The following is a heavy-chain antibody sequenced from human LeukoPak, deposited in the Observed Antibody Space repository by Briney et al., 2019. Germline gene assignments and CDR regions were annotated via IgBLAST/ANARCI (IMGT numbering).Heavy chain of an antibody. CDR3: ARVSNDFWSGYYLRY. CDR2: IKQDESEQ. D-gene: IGHD3-3*01. CDR1: GFSLSSYW. J-gene: IGHJ4*02. V-gene: IGHV3-7*01. Sequence: GGPLRLSRAASGFSLSSYWMSWVRQAPGRGPEWVASIKQDESEQYYVDSVKGRFTIYRDNAKNSLYRQMNSLRAEDTAVYYCARVSNDFWSGYYLRYWGQGTLVTVSS.